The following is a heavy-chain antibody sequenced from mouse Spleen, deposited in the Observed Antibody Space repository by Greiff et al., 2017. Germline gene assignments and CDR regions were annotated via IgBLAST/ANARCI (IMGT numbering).Heavy chain of an antibody. J-gene: IGHJ4*01. V-gene: IGHV1-26*01. CDR2: INPNNGGT. D-gene: IGHD2-1*01. CDR3: AREGNYARCAMDY. CDR1: GYTFTDYY. Sequence: VQLQQSGPELVQPGASVKISCKASGYTFTDYYMNWVKQSHGKSLEWIGDINPNNGGTSYTQKFKGKATLTVDKSSSTAYMELRSLTSEDSAVYYCAREGNYARCAMDYWAQGPSVTVSS.